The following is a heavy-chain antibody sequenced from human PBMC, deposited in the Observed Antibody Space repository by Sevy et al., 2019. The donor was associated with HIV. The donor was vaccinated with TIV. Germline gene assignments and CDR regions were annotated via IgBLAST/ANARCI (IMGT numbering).Heavy chain of an antibody. CDR2: IYYSGRT. V-gene: IGHV4-59*08. J-gene: IGHJ4*02. Sequence: SETLSLTCTVSGGSISSYYWRWVRQPPGKGLEWVGYIYYSGRTNYNPSLKSRVTISVDTSKNQFSLKLSSVAAADTAVYYCARRLAARENYYFDYWGQGTLVTVSS. D-gene: IGHD6-6*01. CDR1: GGSISSYY. CDR3: ARRLAARENYYFDY.